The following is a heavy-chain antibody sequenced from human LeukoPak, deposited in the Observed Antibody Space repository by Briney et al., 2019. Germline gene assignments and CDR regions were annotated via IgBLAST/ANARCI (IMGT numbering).Heavy chain of an antibody. CDR2: ITSSSIYI. CDR3: AREHYYDSSGYPYYFDY. D-gene: IGHD3-22*01. V-gene: IGHV3-21*01. CDR1: GFTFSSYS. J-gene: IGHJ4*02. Sequence: GGSLRLSCAASGFTFSSYSMNWVRQAPGKGLEWVSSITSSSIYIYYADSLKGRFTISRDNAKNSLYLQMNSLRAEDTAVYYCAREHYYDSSGYPYYFDYWGQGTLVTVCS.